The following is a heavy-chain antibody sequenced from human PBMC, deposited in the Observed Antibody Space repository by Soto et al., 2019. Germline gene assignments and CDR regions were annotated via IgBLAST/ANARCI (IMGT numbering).Heavy chain of an antibody. Sequence: SETLSLTCTVSGGSISSSTYYWDWIRQPPGKGLEWIGAMYYTGNKNYNPSLKSRTTISVDRSRNQFSLQVSSVTAADTAVYYCAKNLPRTGRFDYWGQGTVVTVSS. CDR1: GGSISSSTYY. J-gene: IGHJ4*02. V-gene: IGHV4-39*01. CDR2: MYYTGNK. CDR3: AKNLPRTGRFDY.